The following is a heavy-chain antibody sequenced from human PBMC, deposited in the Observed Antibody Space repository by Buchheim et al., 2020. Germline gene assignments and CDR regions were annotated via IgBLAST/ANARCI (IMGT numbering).Heavy chain of an antibody. D-gene: IGHD4-17*01. CDR1: GGSFSGNY. V-gene: IGHV4-34*01. CDR3: ARDSVTTLNYYYGMDV. CDR2: IYYSGST. Sequence: QVQLQQWGAGLLKPSETLSLTCAVYGGSFSGNYWSWIRQHPGKGLEWIGYIYYSGSTYYNPSLKSRVTISVDTSKNQFSLKLSSVTAADTAVYYCARDSVTTLNYYYGMDVWGQGTT. J-gene: IGHJ6*02.